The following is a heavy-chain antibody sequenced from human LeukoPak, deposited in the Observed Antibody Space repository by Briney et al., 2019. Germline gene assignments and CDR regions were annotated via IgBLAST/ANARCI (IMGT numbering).Heavy chain of an antibody. CDR3: ARHPNYYDSSANL. J-gene: IGHJ5*02. CDR2: INHSGST. CDR1: GGSFSGYY. Sequence: QPSETLSLTCAVYGGSFSGYYWSWIRQPPGKGLEWIGEINHSGSTNYNPSLKSRVTISVDTSKNQFSLKLRSVTAADTAVYYCARHPNYYDSSANLWGQGTLVTVSS. V-gene: IGHV4-34*01. D-gene: IGHD3-22*01.